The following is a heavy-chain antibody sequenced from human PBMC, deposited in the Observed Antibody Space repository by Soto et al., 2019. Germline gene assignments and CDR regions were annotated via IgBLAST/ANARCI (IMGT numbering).Heavy chain of an antibody. CDR3: AREGSTGDPYYGMDV. CDR2: IIPILGIA. Sequence: ASVKVSCKASGGTFSSYTISWVRQAPGQGLEWMGRIIPILGIANYAQKFQSRVTITADKSTSTAYMELSSLRSADTAVYYCAREGSTGDPYYGMDVWGQGTTVTVSS. V-gene: IGHV1-69*04. J-gene: IGHJ6*02. CDR1: GGTFSSYT. D-gene: IGHD1-26*01.